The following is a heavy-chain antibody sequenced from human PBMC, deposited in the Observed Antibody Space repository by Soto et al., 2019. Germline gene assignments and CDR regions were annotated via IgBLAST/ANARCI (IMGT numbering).Heavy chain of an antibody. CDR2: ISSSSSYI. J-gene: IGHJ3*02. D-gene: IGHD3-10*01. V-gene: IGHV3-21*01. CDR3: ARESPRFGELFDAFDI. Sequence: EVQLVESGGGLVKPGGSLRLSCAASGFTFSSYSMNWVRQAPGKGLEWVSSISSSSSYIYYADSVKGRFTISRDNPKNSLYLQMNSLRAEDTAVYYCARESPRFGELFDAFDIWGQGTMVTVSS. CDR1: GFTFSSYS.